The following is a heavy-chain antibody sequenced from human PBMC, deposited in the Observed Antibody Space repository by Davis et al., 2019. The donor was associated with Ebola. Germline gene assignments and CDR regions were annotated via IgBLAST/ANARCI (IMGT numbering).Heavy chain of an antibody. V-gene: IGHV4-59*11. D-gene: IGHD3-3*01. CDR2: IYSSGAT. CDR3: ARGMEWTEWWIAP. CDR1: GGSISDHY. J-gene: IGHJ5*02. Sequence: SETLSLTCTVSGGSISDHYWHWIRQPPGKGLEWIGYIYSSGATNYDSSLRSRVIMSVDTSKNQISLKLNSVTTADTAIYYCARGMEWTEWWIAPWGQGALVTVSS.